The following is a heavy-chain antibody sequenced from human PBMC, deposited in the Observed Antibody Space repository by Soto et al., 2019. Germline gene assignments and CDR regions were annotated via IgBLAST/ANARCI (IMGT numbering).Heavy chain of an antibody. CDR3: AKAKEQWLVERGVGFDY. D-gene: IGHD6-19*01. CDR1: GFTFSSYG. J-gene: IGHJ4*02. CDR2: ISYDGSNK. Sequence: QVQLVESGGGVVQPGRSLRLSCAASGFTFSSYGMHWVRQAPGKGLEWVAVISYDGSNKYYADSVKGRFTISRDNSKNTLYLQMNSLRAEDTAVYYCAKAKEQWLVERGVGFDYWGQGTLVTVSS. V-gene: IGHV3-30*18.